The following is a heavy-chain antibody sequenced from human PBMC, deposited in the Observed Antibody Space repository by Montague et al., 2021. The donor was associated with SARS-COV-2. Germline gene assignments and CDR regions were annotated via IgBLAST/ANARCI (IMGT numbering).Heavy chain of an antibody. V-gene: IGHV4-61*02. Sequence: TLSLTCTVSGGSISSGSYYWTWLRQPAGKGLEWIGRIYTSGSTNYNPSLKSRVTISVDTSKNQFSLKLISVTAADTAAYYCASDRAPYYGSGSYYNPIDAFDIWGQGTMVTVSS. CDR1: GGSISSGSYY. CDR3: ASDRAPYYGSGSYYNPIDAFDI. CDR2: IYTSGST. D-gene: IGHD3-10*01. J-gene: IGHJ3*02.